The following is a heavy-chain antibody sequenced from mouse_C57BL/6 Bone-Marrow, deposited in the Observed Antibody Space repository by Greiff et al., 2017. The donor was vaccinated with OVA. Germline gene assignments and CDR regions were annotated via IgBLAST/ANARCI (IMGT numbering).Heavy chain of an antibody. CDR2: IWTGGGS. J-gene: IGHJ4*01. CDR1: GFSLTSYS. Sequence: VKVVESGPGLVAPSQSLSISCTVSGFSLTSYSISWVRQPPGKGLEWLGVIWTGGGSTYNSALKSRLSISKDNTKRQVFSKMNSMQTDDTARYYCARWLRPPIYYAMDYWGQGTTVTVSS. CDR3: ARWLRPPIYYAMDY. D-gene: IGHD3-2*02. V-gene: IGHV2-9-1*01.